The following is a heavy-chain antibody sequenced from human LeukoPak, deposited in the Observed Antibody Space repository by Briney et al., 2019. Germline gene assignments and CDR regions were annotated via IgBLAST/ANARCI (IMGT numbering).Heavy chain of an antibody. V-gene: IGHV4-59*01. CDR3: AREGGSYYHWFDP. D-gene: IGHD1-26*01. Sequence: NTSETLSLTCTLSGGSISNYYWSWIRQPPGKGLEWIGNIFYSGSTNYNPSLKSRVTISLDTSKNQFSLKLTSVSAADTAVYYCAREGGSYYHWFDPWGQGTLVTVSS. J-gene: IGHJ5*02. CDR1: GGSISNYY. CDR2: IFYSGST.